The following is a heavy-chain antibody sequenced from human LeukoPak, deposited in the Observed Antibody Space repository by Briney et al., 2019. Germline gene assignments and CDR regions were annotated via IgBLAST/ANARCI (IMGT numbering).Heavy chain of an antibody. V-gene: IGHV3-30-3*01. Sequence: PGGSLRLSCAASGFTFSSYAMHWVRQAPGKGLEWVAVISYDGSNKYYADSVKGRFTISRDNSKNTLYLQMNSLRAEDTAVYYCARDPPPLAEDGDYAIYYYCGMDVWGQGTTVTVSS. CDR1: GFTFSSYA. CDR3: ARDPPPLAEDGDYAIYYYCGMDV. D-gene: IGHD4-17*01. J-gene: IGHJ6*02. CDR2: ISYDGSNK.